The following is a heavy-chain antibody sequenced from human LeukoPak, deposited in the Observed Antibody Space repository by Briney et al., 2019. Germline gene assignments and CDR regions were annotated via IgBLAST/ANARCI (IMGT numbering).Heavy chain of an antibody. V-gene: IGHV3-30*02. J-gene: IGHJ3*02. Sequence: GGSLRLSCAASGFTFSSYGMHWVRQAPGKGLEWVAFIRYDGSNKYYADSVKGRFTISRDNSKNTLYLQMNSLRAEDTAVYYCAKLQKPEAPDAFDIWGQGTMVTVSS. CDR2: IRYDGSNK. CDR3: AKLQKPEAPDAFDI. CDR1: GFTFSSYG.